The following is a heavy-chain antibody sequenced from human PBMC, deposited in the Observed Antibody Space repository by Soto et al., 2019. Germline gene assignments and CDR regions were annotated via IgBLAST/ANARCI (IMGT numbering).Heavy chain of an antibody. CDR1: GFTFSDYV. V-gene: IGHV3-23*01. D-gene: IGHD3-3*01. J-gene: IGHJ6*02. CDR2: ISDGGERT. CDR3: ARDRSTDFGLDV. Sequence: EVQLLESGGDLVQPGGSLRLSCVASGFTFSDYVMSWVGQVPGKGLEWVSSISDGGERTDYRDSVRGRFTMSRDNARFTLHLQMNSLRVDDTAIYFCARDRSTDFGLDVWGQGTTVTVSS.